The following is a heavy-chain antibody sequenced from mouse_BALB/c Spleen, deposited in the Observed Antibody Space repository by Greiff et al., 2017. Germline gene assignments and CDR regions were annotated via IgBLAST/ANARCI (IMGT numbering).Heavy chain of an antibody. V-gene: IGHV3-8*02. Sequence: EVKLQESGPSLVKPSQTLSLTCSVTGDSITSGYWNWIRKFPGNKLEYMGYISYSGSTYYNPSLKSRISITRDASKNQYYLQLTSVTTEDTATYYCARSSSTMISWFAYWGQGTLVTVSA. CDR2: ISYSGST. D-gene: IGHD2-4*01. CDR1: GDSITSGY. J-gene: IGHJ3*01. CDR3: ARSSSTMISWFAY.